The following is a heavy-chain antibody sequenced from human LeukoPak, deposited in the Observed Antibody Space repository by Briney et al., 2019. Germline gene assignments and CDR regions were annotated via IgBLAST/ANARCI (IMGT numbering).Heavy chain of an antibody. CDR1: GFTFSSYS. CDR3: ARDLEYQLPAGYMDV. J-gene: IGHJ6*03. CDR2: ISSSSSYI. V-gene: IGHV3-21*01. D-gene: IGHD2-2*01. Sequence: GGSLRLSCAASGFTFSSYSMNWVRQAPGKGLEWVSSISSSSSYIYYADSVKGRFTISRDNAKNSLYLQMNSLRAEDTAVYYCARDLEYQLPAGYMDVWGKGTTVTVSS.